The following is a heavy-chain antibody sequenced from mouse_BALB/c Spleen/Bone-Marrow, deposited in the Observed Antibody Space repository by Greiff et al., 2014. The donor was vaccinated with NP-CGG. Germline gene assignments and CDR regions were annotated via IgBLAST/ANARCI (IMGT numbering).Heavy chain of an antibody. Sequence: EVQLQQSGPELVKPGASVKVSCKASGYAFTNYNMFWVKQSHGKSLEWIGYIDPYSGGTNYNQKFKGKATLTVDKSSSTAYMHLNSLTSEDSAVYYCARELSRAMDYWGQGTSVTVSS. V-gene: IGHV1S135*01. CDR2: IDPYSGGT. D-gene: IGHD2-12*01. CDR1: GYAFTNYN. J-gene: IGHJ4*01. CDR3: ARELSRAMDY.